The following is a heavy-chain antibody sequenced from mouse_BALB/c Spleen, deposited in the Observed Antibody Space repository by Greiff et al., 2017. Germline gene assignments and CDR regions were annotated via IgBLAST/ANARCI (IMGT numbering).Heavy chain of an antibody. J-gene: IGHJ2*01. CDR3: TRGDYLDY. CDR1: GFTFSSYT. CDR2: ISSGGSYT. Sequence: DVKLVESGGGLVKPGGSLKLSCAASGFTFSSYTMSWVRQTPEKRLEWVATISSGGSYTYYPDSVKGRFTISRDNAKNTLYLQMSSLKSEDTAMYYCTRGDYLDYWGQGTTLTVSS. V-gene: IGHV5-6-4*01.